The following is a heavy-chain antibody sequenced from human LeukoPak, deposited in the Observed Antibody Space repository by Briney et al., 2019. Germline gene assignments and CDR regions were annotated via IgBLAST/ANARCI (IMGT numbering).Heavy chain of an antibody. CDR1: GYTFSSYG. CDR3: ARSRSTTTGTTFWY. D-gene: IGHD1-1*01. V-gene: IGHV1-18*01. CDR2: ISVDKGNT. Sequence: ASVKVSCKASGYTFSSYGISWVRQAPGQGLEWMGWISVDKGNTMYAQNLQGRVTMTTDTSTSTAYKELMSLRSDDTAVYYCARSRSTTTGTTFWYWGQGTLVTVSS. J-gene: IGHJ4*02.